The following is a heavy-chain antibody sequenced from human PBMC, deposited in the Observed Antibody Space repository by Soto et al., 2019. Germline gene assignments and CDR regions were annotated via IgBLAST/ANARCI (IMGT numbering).Heavy chain of an antibody. V-gene: IGHV3-7*01. J-gene: IGHJ3*02. CDR2: IKQEGSEK. CDR3: ARESTVTHDAFDI. D-gene: IGHD4-17*01. CDR1: GFTFSSYW. Sequence: PGGSLRLSCAASGFTFSSYWMSWVRQAPGKGLEWVANIKQEGSEKYYVDSVKGRFTISRDNAKNSLYLQMNSLRAEDTAVYYCARESTVTHDAFDIWGQGTMVTVSS.